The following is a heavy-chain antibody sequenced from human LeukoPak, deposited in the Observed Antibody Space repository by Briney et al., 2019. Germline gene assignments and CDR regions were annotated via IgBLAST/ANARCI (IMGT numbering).Heavy chain of an antibody. CDR2: RYYSGST. J-gene: IGHJ6*02. Sequence: SETLSLTCTVSGGSIRNYYWTWIRQPPGKGQEWIWYRYYSGSTNYNPSLQSRVSMSIDTSKNQFSLNLSSVTAADTALYYCARSQSSGKTAAGDAYYCYHGMDVWGLGTTVTVS. CDR1: GGSIRNYY. D-gene: IGHD6-13*01. CDR3: ARSQSSGKTAAGDAYYCYHGMDV. V-gene: IGHV4-59*01.